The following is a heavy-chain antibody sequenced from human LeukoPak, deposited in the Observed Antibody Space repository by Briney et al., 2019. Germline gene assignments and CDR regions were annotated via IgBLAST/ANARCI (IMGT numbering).Heavy chain of an antibody. CDR3: TGNYYGSGSYADFDY. Sequence: GGSLRLSCAASGFTFSGSALHWVRQASGKGLGWVGRIRSTANGYATAYAASVKGRFTISRDDSKNTAYLQMDSLKTEDTAVYYCTGNYYGSGSYADFDYWGQGTLVTVSS. CDR1: GFTFSGSA. V-gene: IGHV3-73*01. CDR2: IRSTANGYAT. D-gene: IGHD3-10*01. J-gene: IGHJ4*02.